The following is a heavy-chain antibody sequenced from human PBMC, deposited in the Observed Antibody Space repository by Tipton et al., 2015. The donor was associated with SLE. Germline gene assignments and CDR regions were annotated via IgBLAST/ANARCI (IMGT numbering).Heavy chain of an antibody. CDR3: VRGYGSGSYYNGFDP. CDR1: GGSISSSGYY. CDR2: IYYSGST. D-gene: IGHD3-10*01. V-gene: IGHV4-61*05. J-gene: IGHJ5*02. Sequence: TLSLTCTVSGGSISSSGYYWGWIRQPPGKGLEWIGYIYYSGSTNYNPSLKSRVTISVDTSKNQVSLKLSSVTAADTAVYYCVRGYGSGSYYNGFDPWGQGTLVTVSA.